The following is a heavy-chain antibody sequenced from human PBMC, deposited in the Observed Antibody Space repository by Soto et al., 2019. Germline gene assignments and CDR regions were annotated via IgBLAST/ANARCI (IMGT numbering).Heavy chain of an antibody. CDR1: GGSISSSNW. J-gene: IGHJ5*02. Sequence: QVQLQESGPGLMKPSGTLSLTCAVSGGSISSSNWWSWVRQPPGKGLEWIGEIYHSGSTNYNPSLKSRVTMSADKSKNQFSLKLSSVTAADTAVYYCASSTSWNWIDPWGQGTLVTVSS. V-gene: IGHV4-4*02. CDR3: ASSTSWNWIDP. CDR2: IYHSGST. D-gene: IGHD2-2*01.